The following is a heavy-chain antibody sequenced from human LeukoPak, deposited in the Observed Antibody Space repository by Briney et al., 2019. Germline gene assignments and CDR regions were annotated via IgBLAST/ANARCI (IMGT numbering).Heavy chain of an antibody. D-gene: IGHD3-9*01. CDR1: GFTFDDYA. Sequence: PGGSLRLSCAASGFTFDDYAMHWVRQAPGKGLEWVSGISWNSGSIGYADSVKGRFTISRDNAKNSLYLQMNSLRAKDTALYYCAKDIGHYDILTGYRASYGMDVWGQGTTVTVSS. CDR3: AKDIGHYDILTGYRASYGMDV. J-gene: IGHJ6*02. CDR2: ISWNSGSI. V-gene: IGHV3-9*01.